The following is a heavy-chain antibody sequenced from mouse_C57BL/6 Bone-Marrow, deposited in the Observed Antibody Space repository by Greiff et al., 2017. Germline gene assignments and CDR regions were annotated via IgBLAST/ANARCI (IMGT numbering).Heavy chain of an antibody. Sequence: VQLQQSGAELVRPGASVKLSCTASGFNIKDYYMHWVKQRPEQGLEWIGRIDPEDGDTEYAPKFQGKATMTADTSSNTAYLQLSSLTSEDTAVYYCTSGGYEYDEDYAMGYWGQGTSVTVSS. CDR2: IDPEDGDT. D-gene: IGHD2-4*01. J-gene: IGHJ4*01. V-gene: IGHV14-1*01. CDR1: GFNIKDYY. CDR3: TSGGYEYDEDYAMGY.